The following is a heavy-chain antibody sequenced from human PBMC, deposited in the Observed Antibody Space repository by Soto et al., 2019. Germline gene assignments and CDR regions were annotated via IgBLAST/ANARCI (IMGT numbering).Heavy chain of an antibody. D-gene: IGHD6-13*01. CDR3: ARDIAAAGTGDY. CDR2: ISYDGGNK. V-gene: IGHV3-30-3*01. J-gene: IGHJ4*02. Sequence: LRLSCAASGFTFSSYAMHWVRQAPGKVLEWVAVISYDGGNKYYADSVKGRFTISRDNSKNTLYLQMNSLRAEDTAVYYCARDIAAAGTGDYWGQGTLVTVSS. CDR1: GFTFSSYA.